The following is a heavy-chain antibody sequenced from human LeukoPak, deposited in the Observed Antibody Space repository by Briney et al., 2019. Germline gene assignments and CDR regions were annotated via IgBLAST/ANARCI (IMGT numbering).Heavy chain of an antibody. CDR1: GFIFSRYI. CDR2: IPRDRSYI. V-gene: IGHV3-30*15. CDR3: AKESDGFDI. J-gene: IGHJ3*02. Sequence: GGSLRLSCAASGFIFSRYIMNWVRQAPGKGLEWVSVIPRDRSYIHYAESVKGRFTISRDNSKNTLYLEMSSLRAEDTAVYFCAKESDGFDIWGQGTTVTVSS.